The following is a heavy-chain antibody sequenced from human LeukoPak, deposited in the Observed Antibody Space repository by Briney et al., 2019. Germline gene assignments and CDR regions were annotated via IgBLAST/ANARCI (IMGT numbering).Heavy chain of an antibody. J-gene: IGHJ6*02. Sequence: PGGSLRLSCAASGFTFSDYYMSWIRQAPGKGLEWVSYISSSGSTIYYADSVKGRFTISRDNAKNSLYLQMNSLRAEDTAVYYCAREWPDPDNYYYYYGMDVWGQGTTVTVSS. D-gene: IGHD1-14*01. V-gene: IGHV3-11*01. CDR2: ISSSGSTI. CDR1: GFTFSDYY. CDR3: AREWPDPDNYYYYYGMDV.